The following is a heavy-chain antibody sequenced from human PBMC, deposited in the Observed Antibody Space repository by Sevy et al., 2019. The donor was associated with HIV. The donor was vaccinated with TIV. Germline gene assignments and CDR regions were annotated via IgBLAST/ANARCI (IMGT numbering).Heavy chain of an antibody. J-gene: IGHJ4*02. V-gene: IGHV1-18*01. Sequence: ASVKVSCKDSGYTFTNYGISWVRQAPGQGLEWVAWIHPYKGDTTFAQNLQGRVSMTTDTSTTTAYMELRSLRSDDTAVYYCARGLSGWQQLVSDHWGQGTLVTVSS. CDR1: GYTFTNYG. D-gene: IGHD6-19*01. CDR3: ARGLSGWQQLVSDH. CDR2: IHPYKGDT.